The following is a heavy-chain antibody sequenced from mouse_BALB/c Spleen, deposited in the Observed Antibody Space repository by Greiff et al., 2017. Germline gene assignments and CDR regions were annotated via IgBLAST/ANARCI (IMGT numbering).Heavy chain of an antibody. CDR2: ISSGGST. CDR1: GFTFSSYA. V-gene: IGHV5-6-5*01. Sequence: EVHLVESGGGLVKPGGSLKLSCAASGFTFSSYAMSWVRQTPEKRLEWVASISSGGSTYYPDSVKGRFTISRDNARNILYLQMSSLRSEDTAMYYCAREVYYRFAYWGQGTLVTVSA. D-gene: IGHD2-12*01. CDR3: AREVYYRFAY. J-gene: IGHJ3*01.